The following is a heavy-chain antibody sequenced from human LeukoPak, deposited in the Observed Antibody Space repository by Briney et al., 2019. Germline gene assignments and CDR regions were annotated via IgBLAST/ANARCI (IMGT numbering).Heavy chain of an antibody. V-gene: IGHV1-18*01. CDR1: GYTFTSYG. D-gene: IGHD6-13*01. Sequence: GASVKVSCTASGYTFTSYGISWVRQPPGQGLEWMGWISAYNGNTNYEQKLQGRVTMTTDTSTSTAYMELRSLRSDDTAVYYCARSGDSSSWYVDYYYYYMDVWGKGTTVTVSS. J-gene: IGHJ6*03. CDR3: ARSGDSSSWYVDYYYYYMDV. CDR2: ISAYNGNT.